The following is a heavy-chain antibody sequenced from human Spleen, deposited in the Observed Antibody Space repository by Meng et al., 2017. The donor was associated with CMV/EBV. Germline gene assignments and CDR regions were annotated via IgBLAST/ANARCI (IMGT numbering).Heavy chain of an antibody. CDR2: IRGHNGDT. Sequence: QVQLVQSGAELKNPGASGKVSCKASGYTFTSYDINWVRKAPGQGLEWMGYIRGHNGDTSYAQKYQGRLTLSTDAARSTDYMEIRSLTYDDTAVYYCARDDPGDPLDFWGQGTLVTVSS. J-gene: IGHJ4*02. CDR1: GYTFTSYD. CDR3: ARDDPGDPLDF. D-gene: IGHD3-16*01. V-gene: IGHV1-18*01.